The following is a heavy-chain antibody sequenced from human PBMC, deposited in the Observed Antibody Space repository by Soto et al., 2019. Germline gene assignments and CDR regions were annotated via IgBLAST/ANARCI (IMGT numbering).Heavy chain of an antibody. V-gene: IGHV3-74*01. CDR3: TRDRRNKRFDP. CDR1: GLSFSGYW. J-gene: IGHJ5*02. CDR2: INGDGAIA. Sequence: PGGSLRLSCAASGLSFSGYWMHWVRQAPGKGLVWVSCINGDGAIAKYADSVKGRFTITRDNAKNTLYLQMNSLRVDDTAVYYCTRDRRNKRFDPWGQGT. D-gene: IGHD1-1*01.